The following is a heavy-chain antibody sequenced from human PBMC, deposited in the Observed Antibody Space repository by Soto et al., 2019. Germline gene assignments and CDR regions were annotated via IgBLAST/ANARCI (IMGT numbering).Heavy chain of an antibody. CDR2: IYHSGST. Sequence: SETLSLTCAVYGGSFSGYSWTWIRQPPGTGLEWIGEIYHSGSTNYNPSLKSRVTISVDTSKNQFSLKLSSVTAADTAVYYCARAQATIVVVGRWGQGTLVTVSS. CDR3: ARAQATIVVVGR. CDR1: GGSFSGYS. J-gene: IGHJ4*02. D-gene: IGHD2-15*01. V-gene: IGHV4-34*01.